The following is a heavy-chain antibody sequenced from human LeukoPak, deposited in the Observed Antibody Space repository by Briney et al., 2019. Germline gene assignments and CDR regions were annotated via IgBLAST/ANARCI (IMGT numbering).Heavy chain of an antibody. V-gene: IGHV1-8*01. D-gene: IGHD3-22*01. Sequence: ASVKVSCKASGYTFTSYDINWVRQATGEGLEWMGWMNPNSGNTGYAQKFQGRVTMTRNTSISTAYMELSSLRSEDTAVYYCARDQTVYYDSTYGMDVWGQGTTVTVSS. J-gene: IGHJ6*02. CDR3: ARDQTVYYDSTYGMDV. CDR1: GYTFTSYD. CDR2: MNPNSGNT.